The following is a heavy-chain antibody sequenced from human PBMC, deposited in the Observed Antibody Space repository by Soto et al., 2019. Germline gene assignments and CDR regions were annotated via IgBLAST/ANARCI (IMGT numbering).Heavy chain of an antibody. J-gene: IGHJ4*02. CDR1: GYTFTSYA. V-gene: IGHV1-3*01. D-gene: IGHD1-7*01. CDR3: ARVRTGTLNFDY. CDR2: INAGNGNT. Sequence: ASVKVSCKASGYTFTSYAMHWVRQAPGQRLEWMGWINAGNGNTKYSQKFQGRVTITRDTSASTAYMELSSLRSEDTAVYYCARVRTGTLNFDYWGQGTLVTVSS.